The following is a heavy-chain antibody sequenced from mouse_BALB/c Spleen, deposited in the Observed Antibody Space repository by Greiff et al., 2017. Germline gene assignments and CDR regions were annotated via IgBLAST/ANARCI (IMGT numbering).Heavy chain of an antibody. Sequence: DVKVEESGGGLVQPGGSLKLSCAASGFAFSRYWMSWVRQAPGKGLEWIGEINPDSSTINYTPSLKDKFIISRDNAKNTLYLQMSKVRSEDTALYYCARPVIYYGNYDWYFDVWGAGTTVTVSS. D-gene: IGHD2-1*01. CDR2: INPDSSTI. J-gene: IGHJ1*01. CDR1: GFAFSRYW. V-gene: IGHV4-1*02. CDR3: ARPVIYYGNYDWYFDV.